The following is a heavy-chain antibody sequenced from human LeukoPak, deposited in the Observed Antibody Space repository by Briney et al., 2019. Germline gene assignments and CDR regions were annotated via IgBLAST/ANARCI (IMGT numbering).Heavy chain of an antibody. CDR1: GFTFSSYG. CDR3: AKDRGGSLFDN. Sequence: PGGSPRLSCAASGFTFSSYGMHWVRQAPGKGLGWVAVISYDGSNKYYADSVKGRFTISRDNSKNTLYLQMNSLRAEDTAVYYCAKDRGGSLFDNWGQGTLVTVSS. V-gene: IGHV3-30*18. CDR2: ISYDGSNK. D-gene: IGHD1-26*01. J-gene: IGHJ4*02.